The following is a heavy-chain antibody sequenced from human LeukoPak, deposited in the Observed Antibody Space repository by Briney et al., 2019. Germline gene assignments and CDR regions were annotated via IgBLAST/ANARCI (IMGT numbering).Heavy chain of an antibody. Sequence: GGSLRLSCAASGFTFSSYAMSWVRQAPGKGLEWVSAISGSGGGTYYADSVKGRFTISRDNSKNTLYLQMNSLRAEDTAVYYCAKDRMIVVVITRDYAFDIWGQGTMVTVSS. V-gene: IGHV3-23*01. D-gene: IGHD3-22*01. CDR3: AKDRMIVVVITRDYAFDI. CDR2: ISGSGGGT. CDR1: GFTFSSYA. J-gene: IGHJ3*02.